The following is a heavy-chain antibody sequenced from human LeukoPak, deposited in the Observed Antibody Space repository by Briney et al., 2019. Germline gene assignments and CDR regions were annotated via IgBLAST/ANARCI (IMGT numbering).Heavy chain of an antibody. D-gene: IGHD6-19*01. CDR3: ARGVRIAVAGYIDY. CDR2: IRYDGSNK. Sequence: GGSLRLSCAASGFTFSSYGMHWVRQAPGKGLEWVAFIRYDGSNKYYADSVKGRFTISRDNSKNTLYLQMNSLRAEGTTVYYCARGVRIAVAGYIDYWGQGTLVTVSS. V-gene: IGHV3-30*02. J-gene: IGHJ4*02. CDR1: GFTFSSYG.